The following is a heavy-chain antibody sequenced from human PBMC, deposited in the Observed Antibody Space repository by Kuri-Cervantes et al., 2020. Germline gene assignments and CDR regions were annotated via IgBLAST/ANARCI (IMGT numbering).Heavy chain of an antibody. CDR2: IYYSGST. Sequence: GSLRLSCTVSGGSISSYYWSWIRQPPGKGLEWIGYIYYSGSTNYNPSLKSRVTISVDTSKNQFSLKLSSVTAADTAVYYCARRYWAVAGSPFDHWGQGTLVTVSS. D-gene: IGHD6-19*01. V-gene: IGHV4-59*08. CDR3: ARRYWAVAGSPFDH. J-gene: IGHJ4*02. CDR1: GGSISSYY.